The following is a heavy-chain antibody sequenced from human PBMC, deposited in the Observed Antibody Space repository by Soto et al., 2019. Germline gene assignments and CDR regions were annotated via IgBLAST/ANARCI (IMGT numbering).Heavy chain of an antibody. Sequence: QVQLVESGGGVVQPGRSLRLSCAASGFTFSSYGMHWVRQAPGKGLEWVAVIWYDGSNKYYADSVKGRFTISRDNSKNTLYLQMNSLRGEDTAVYYCARGIIGYYYYGMDVWGQGTTVTVSS. V-gene: IGHV3-33*01. CDR3: ARGIIGYYYYGMDV. D-gene: IGHD2-15*01. CDR2: IWYDGSNK. J-gene: IGHJ6*02. CDR1: GFTFSSYG.